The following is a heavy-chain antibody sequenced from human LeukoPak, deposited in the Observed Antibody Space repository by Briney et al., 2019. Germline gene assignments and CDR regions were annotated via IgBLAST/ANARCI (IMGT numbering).Heavy chain of an antibody. CDR3: ARPGIAANGAFDI. D-gene: IGHD6-13*01. V-gene: IGHV4-59*01. CDR1: GGSISSYY. CDR2: IYYSGST. J-gene: IGHJ3*02. Sequence: SETLSLTCTVSGGSISSYYWNWIRQPPGKGLEWIGYIYYSGSTNYNPSLKSRVTISVDTSKNQFSLKLSSVTAADTAVYYCARPGIAANGAFDIWGQGTMVTVSS.